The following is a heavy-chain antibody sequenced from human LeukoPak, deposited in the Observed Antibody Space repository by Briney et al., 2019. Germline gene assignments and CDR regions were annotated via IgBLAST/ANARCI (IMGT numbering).Heavy chain of an antibody. D-gene: IGHD2-15*01. CDR1: GGSISSGSYY. V-gene: IGHV4-61*02. J-gene: IGHJ4*02. CDR2: IYTSGST. CDR3: ARQSADCSGGSCQTIPFDY. Sequence: PSQTLSLTCTVSGGSISSGSYYWSWIRQPAGKGLEWIGRIYTSGSTNYNPSLKSRVTISVDTSKNQFSLKLSSVTAADTAVYYCARQSADCSGGSCQTIPFDYWGQGTLVTVSS.